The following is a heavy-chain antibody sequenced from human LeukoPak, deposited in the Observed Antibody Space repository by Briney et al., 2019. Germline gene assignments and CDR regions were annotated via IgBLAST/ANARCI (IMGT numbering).Heavy chain of an antibody. CDR2: VFHTGST. J-gene: IGHJ4*02. Sequence: SETLSLTCTVSGDSFRTFYWSWLRQPPGKGLEWIGFVFHTGSTNYTPSLKSRITMSVESSKNQFSLKVTSVTAADTAVYYCARGAASVVRGDVHFDSWGQRTLVTVSS. D-gene: IGHD3-10*01. CDR1: GDSFRTFY. CDR3: ARGAASVVRGDVHFDS. V-gene: IGHV4-59*01.